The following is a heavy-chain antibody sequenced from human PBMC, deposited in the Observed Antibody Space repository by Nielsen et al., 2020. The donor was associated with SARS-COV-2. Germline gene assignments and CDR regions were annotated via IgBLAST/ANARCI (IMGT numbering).Heavy chain of an antibody. Sequence: GESLKISCAASGFSFSSHTMNWVRQAPGKGLEWVSSISPKSNYKSYADSSKGRFTVSRDDAKNSLYLQMNSLRAEDTAVYYCARDRDSYGLSTYYFDYWGQGTLVTVSS. CDR3: ARDRDSYGLSTYYFDY. V-gene: IGHV3-21*01. D-gene: IGHD5-18*01. J-gene: IGHJ4*02. CDR1: GFSFSSHT. CDR2: ISPKSNYK.